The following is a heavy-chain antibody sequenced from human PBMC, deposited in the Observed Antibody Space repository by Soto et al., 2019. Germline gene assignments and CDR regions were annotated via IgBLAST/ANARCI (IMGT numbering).Heavy chain of an antibody. J-gene: IGHJ3*02. CDR3: ARVAVWAYYYDSSGYYDAFDI. CDR1: GYTFTGYY. V-gene: IGHV1-2*04. CDR2: INPNSGGT. D-gene: IGHD3-22*01. Sequence: GASVKVSCKASGYTFTGYYMHWVRQAPGQGLEWMGWINPNSGGTNYAQKFQGWVTMTRDTSISTAYMELSRLRSDDTAVYYCARVAVWAYYYDSSGYYDAFDIWGQGTMVT.